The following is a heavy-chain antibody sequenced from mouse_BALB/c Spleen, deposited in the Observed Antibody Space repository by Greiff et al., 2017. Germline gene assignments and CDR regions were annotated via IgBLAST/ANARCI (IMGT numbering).Heavy chain of an antibody. CDR2: ISSGSSTI. V-gene: IGHV5-17*02. CDR3: ARSGDYGSQFAY. D-gene: IGHD1-1*01. J-gene: IGHJ3*01. Sequence: VQLKESGGGLVQPGGSRKLSCAASGFTFSSFGMHWVRQAPEKGLEWVAYISSGSSTIYYADTVKGRFTISRDNPKNTLFLQMTSLRSEDTAMYYCARSGDYGSQFAYWGQGTLVTVSA. CDR1: GFTFSSFG.